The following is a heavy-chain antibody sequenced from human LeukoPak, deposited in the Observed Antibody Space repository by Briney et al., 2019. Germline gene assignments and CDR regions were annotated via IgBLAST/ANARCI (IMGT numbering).Heavy chain of an antibody. Sequence: GGSLRLSCAASGFTFSSYAMGWVRQAPGKGLEWVSAISGSGGSTYYADSVKGRFTISRDNSKNTLYLQMNSLRAEDTAVYYCAKDRRESRPIYYFDYWGQGTLVTVSS. CDR3: AKDRRESRPIYYFDY. D-gene: IGHD3-10*01. J-gene: IGHJ4*02. V-gene: IGHV3-23*01. CDR2: ISGSGGST. CDR1: GFTFSSYA.